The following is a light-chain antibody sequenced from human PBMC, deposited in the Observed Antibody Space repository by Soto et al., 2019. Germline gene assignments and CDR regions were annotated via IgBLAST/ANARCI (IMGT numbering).Light chain of an antibody. CDR3: QQSYGTPIT. CDR2: VAS. Sequence: DIQMTQAPGSLSAAVGDRVTITCRASQSISSYLNWYQQKPGKAPNLLIYVASSLQSEVPSRFSGSGSGTDFTLTITSLQPEDFATYYCQQSYGTPITFGQGTRLEIK. J-gene: IGKJ5*01. V-gene: IGKV1-39*01. CDR1: QSISSY.